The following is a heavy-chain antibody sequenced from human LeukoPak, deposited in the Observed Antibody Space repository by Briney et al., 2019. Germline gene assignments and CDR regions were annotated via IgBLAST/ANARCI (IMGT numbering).Heavy chain of an antibody. CDR2: FDPEDGET. Sequence: ASVKLSCNVSGYTLTELSMHWVRQAPGKGLEWMGGFDPEDGETIYAQKFQGRVTMTEDTSTDTAYMELSSLRSEDTAVYYCATTSRGQPRLFDYWGQETLVTVSS. J-gene: IGHJ4*02. V-gene: IGHV1-24*01. D-gene: IGHD3-10*01. CDR3: ATTSRGQPRLFDY. CDR1: GYTLTELS.